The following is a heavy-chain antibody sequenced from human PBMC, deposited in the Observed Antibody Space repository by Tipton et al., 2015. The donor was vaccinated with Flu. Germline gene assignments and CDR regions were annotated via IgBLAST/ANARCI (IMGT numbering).Heavy chain of an antibody. V-gene: IGHV4-39*07. CDR1: GGSISTINYY. CDR2: FYYSGRI. J-gene: IGHJ5*02. D-gene: IGHD2-15*01. CDR3: ARACGSGGNRWFDP. Sequence: TLSLTCTVSGGSISTINYYWDWIRQPPGKGLEWIGSFYYSGRIHYNPSLKSRVTISVDTSQNQFSLKLSSVTAADTAVYYCARACGSGGNRWFDPWGQGALVTVSS.